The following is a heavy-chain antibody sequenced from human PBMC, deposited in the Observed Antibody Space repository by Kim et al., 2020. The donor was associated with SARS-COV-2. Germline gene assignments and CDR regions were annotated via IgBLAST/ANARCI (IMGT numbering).Heavy chain of an antibody. J-gene: IGHJ6*02. CDR2: IYYSGST. Sequence: SETLSLTCNVSGGYISSYYWSWIRQPPGKGLEWIGYIYYSGSTNYNPSLKSRVTISVDTSKNQFSLKLSSVTAADTAVYYCASLGRFSSSWYPSDGYYYGSDDWGQGTTVTVSS. CDR3: ASLGRFSSSWYPSDGYYYGSDD. D-gene: IGHD6-13*01. CDR1: GGYISSYY. V-gene: IGHV4-59*08.